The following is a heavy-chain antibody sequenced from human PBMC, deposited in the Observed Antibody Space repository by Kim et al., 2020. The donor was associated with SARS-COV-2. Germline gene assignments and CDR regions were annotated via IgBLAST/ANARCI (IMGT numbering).Heavy chain of an antibody. J-gene: IGHJ6*02. CDR2: ISYDGSNK. D-gene: IGHD2-8*01. CDR1: GFTFSSYG. V-gene: IGHV3-30*03. CDR3: ATAIMGDV. Sequence: GGSLRLSCAASGFTFSSYGMHWVRQAPGKGLEWVAVISYDGSNKYYADSVKGRFTISRDNSKNTLYLQMNSLRAEDTAVYYCATAIMGDVWGQGTTSTFS.